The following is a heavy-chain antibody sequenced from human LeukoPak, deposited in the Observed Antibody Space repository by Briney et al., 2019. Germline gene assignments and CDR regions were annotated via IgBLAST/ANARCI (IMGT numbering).Heavy chain of an antibody. Sequence: ASVKVSCKASGYIFSNYYMHWVRQAPGQGLEWMGWISAYNGDTNYAQKLQGRVTMTTDTSTSTAYMELRSLRSDDTALYYCARFGLGKHIEVAGIPFDIWGQGTMVTVSS. J-gene: IGHJ3*02. CDR1: GYIFSNYY. V-gene: IGHV1-18*04. CDR3: ARFGLGKHIEVAGIPFDI. D-gene: IGHD6-19*01. CDR2: ISAYNGDT.